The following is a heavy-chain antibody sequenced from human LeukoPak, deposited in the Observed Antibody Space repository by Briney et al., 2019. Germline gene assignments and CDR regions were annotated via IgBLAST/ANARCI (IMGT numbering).Heavy chain of an antibody. V-gene: IGHV3-53*01. CDR3: TKLKGWYGEGFFDY. CDR2: LYSGGAP. CDR1: GFTVSSNY. J-gene: IGHJ4*02. Sequence: GGSLRLSCAASGFTVSSNYMSWVRQPAGKGLEWVSVLYSGGAPFYADSVKGRFTISRDTSKNTLYLQMNDLRADDTAVYYCTKLKGWYGEGFFDYWGQGTLVTVSS. D-gene: IGHD6-19*01.